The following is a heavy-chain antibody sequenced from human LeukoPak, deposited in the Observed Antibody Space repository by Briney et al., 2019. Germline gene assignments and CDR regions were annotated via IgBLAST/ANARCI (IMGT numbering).Heavy chain of an antibody. D-gene: IGHD5-12*01. V-gene: IGHV4-59*08. CDR1: GGSINSYY. CDR3: TRQYSPAFYSYYYMDV. CDR2: IYFTGST. J-gene: IGHJ6*03. Sequence: SETLSLTRTVSGGSINSYYWSWVRQPPAKGLHWIGYIYFTGSTIYRPSLKSRVTISLDTSMNKFSLKLSSVTAADTAVYFCTRQYSPAFYSYYYMDVWGEGTTVTVSS.